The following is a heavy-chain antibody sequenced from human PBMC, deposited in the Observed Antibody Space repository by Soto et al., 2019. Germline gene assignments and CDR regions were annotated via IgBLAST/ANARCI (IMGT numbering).Heavy chain of an antibody. CDR1: GFTFSSYS. CDR3: AKAVGLREYYFDY. J-gene: IGHJ4*02. V-gene: IGHV3-48*01. D-gene: IGHD5-12*01. Sequence: QPGGSLRLSCGASGFTFSSYSMNWVRQAPGKGLEWISHISASSRTLFYADSVKGRFTISRDNAKNSLYLQMNSLRAEDTAVYYCAKAVGLREYYFDYWGQGTLVTVSS. CDR2: ISASSRTL.